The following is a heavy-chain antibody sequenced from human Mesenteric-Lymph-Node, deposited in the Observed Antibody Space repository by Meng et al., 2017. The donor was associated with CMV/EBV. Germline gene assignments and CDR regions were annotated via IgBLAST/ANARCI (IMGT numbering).Heavy chain of an antibody. CDR1: GFSVSSTY. Sequence: GESLKISCAASGFSVSSTYMSWVRQAPGKGLEWVSVIYSGGTTYYAESVKGRFTISRDNAKNTLYLQMNSLRAEDTAVYYCARDTSTRGYCSSTSCRDAFDIWGQGTMVTVSS. D-gene: IGHD2-2*01. J-gene: IGHJ3*02. V-gene: IGHV3-53*01. CDR3: ARDTSTRGYCSSTSCRDAFDI. CDR2: IYSGGTT.